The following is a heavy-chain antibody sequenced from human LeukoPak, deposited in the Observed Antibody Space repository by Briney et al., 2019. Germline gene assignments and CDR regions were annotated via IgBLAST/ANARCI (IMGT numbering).Heavy chain of an antibody. V-gene: IGHV1-18*01. CDR1: GFSYG. CDR3: ARDGSGTWNDY. D-gene: IGHD3-10*01. CDR2: ISAYHDST. Sequence: ASVKVSCKASGFSYGISWVRQAPGQGLEWMGWISAYHDSTNYAQKLQGRVTMTTDTSTNTAYIELRSLRSDDTAVYYCARDGSGTWNDYWGQGALVTASS. J-gene: IGHJ4*02.